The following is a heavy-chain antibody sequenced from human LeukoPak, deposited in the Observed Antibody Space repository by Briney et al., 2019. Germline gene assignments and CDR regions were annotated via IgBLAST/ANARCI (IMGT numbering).Heavy chain of an antibody. V-gene: IGHV3-7*01. CDR1: GFTFSSYW. J-gene: IGHJ4*02. D-gene: IGHD2-2*01. CDR2: IKQDGSEK. CDR3: ARGPRRIDIVVPPGHY. Sequence: PGGSLRLSCAASGFTFSSYWMSWVRQAPGKGLEWVANIKQDGSEKYYVDSVKGRFTISRDNAKNSLYLQMNSLRAEDTAVYYCARGPRRIDIVVPPGHYWGQGTLVTVSS.